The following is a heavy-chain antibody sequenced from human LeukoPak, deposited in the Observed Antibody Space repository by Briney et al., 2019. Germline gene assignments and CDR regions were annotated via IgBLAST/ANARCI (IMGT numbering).Heavy chain of an antibody. CDR2: IAYDGSRA. D-gene: IGHD1-14*01. CDR1: GFTFGGYG. V-gene: IGHV3-33*01. J-gene: IGHJ4*02. Sequence: GGSLRLSCAGSGFTFGGYGMHWFRQTPGKGLEWVAVIAYDGSRAFYADSVKGRFTISRDNTKNTMSVQMDDLRAEDTAVYYCTRYNNDHFDYWGQGTLVTVSS. CDR3: TRYNNDHFDY.